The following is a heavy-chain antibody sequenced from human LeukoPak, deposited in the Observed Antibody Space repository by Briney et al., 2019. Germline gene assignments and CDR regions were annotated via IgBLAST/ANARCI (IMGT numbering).Heavy chain of an antibody. CDR1: GFTFSNYA. CDR3: AKGTYCSGTSCYRTSWFDP. D-gene: IGHD2-2*01. J-gene: IGHJ5*02. V-gene: IGHV3-23*01. CDR2: ISASGDST. Sequence: PGGSLRLSCAASGFTFSNYAMSWVRQAPGKGLEWVPGISASGDSTFYADSVKGRFTISRDNSKNTLYLQMSSLRAEDTAVYHCAKGTYCSGTSCYRTSWFDPWGQGTLVTVSS.